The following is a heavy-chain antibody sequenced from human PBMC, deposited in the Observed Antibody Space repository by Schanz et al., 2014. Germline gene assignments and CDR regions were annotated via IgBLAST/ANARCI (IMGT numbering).Heavy chain of an antibody. CDR3: AKIWKAHHLTGRPGWSDGMDV. Sequence: EVQLVESGGGLIQPGGSLRLSCVASGFTVSSNYMSWVRQAPGKGLEWVSTIASGGSHTFYADSVTGRFTISGDNSKNTLLLQMNSLRVEDTAIYYCAKIWKAHHLTGRPGWSDGMDVWGQGTTV. CDR1: GFTVSSNY. J-gene: IGHJ6*02. V-gene: IGHV3-53*01. CDR2: IASGGSHT. D-gene: IGHD3-3*01.